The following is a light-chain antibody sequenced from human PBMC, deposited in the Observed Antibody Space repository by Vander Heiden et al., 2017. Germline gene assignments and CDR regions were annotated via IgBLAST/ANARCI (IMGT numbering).Light chain of an antibody. Sequence: DIVMTQSPDSLAVSLGERATINCKSSQSVLYSSNNKNYLAWYQQKPGQPPKLLISWASTRESGVPDRFSGSGSGTDFTLTISSLQAEDAAVYYCQQYDSTPQTFGQGTKLEIK. V-gene: IGKV4-1*01. CDR3: QQYDSTPQT. J-gene: IGKJ2*01. CDR1: QSVLYSSNNKNY. CDR2: WAS.